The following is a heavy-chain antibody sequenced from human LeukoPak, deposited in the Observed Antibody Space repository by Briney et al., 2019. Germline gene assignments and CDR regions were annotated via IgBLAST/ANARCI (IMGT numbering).Heavy chain of an antibody. Sequence: GGSLRLSCAASGFTFSSYSMNWVRQAPGKGLEWVSSISSSSSYIYYADSVKGRFTISRDNAKNSLYLQMNSLKTEDTAVYYCTFLVRDYGDFCPYWGQGTLVTVSS. J-gene: IGHJ4*02. CDR2: ISSSSSYI. D-gene: IGHD4-17*01. V-gene: IGHV3-21*04. CDR1: GFTFSSYS. CDR3: TFLVRDYGDFCPY.